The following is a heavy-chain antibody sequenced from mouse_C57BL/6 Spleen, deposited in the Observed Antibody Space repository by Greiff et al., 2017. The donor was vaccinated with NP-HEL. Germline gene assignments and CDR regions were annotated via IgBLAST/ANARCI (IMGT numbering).Heavy chain of an antibody. V-gene: IGHV1-26*01. CDR1: GYTFTDYY. D-gene: IGHD2-4*01. CDR2: INPNNGGT. Sequence: VQLQQSGPELVKPGASVKISCKASGYTFTDYYMNWVKQSHGKSLEWIGDINPNNGGTSYIQKFKGKATLTVDKSSSTAYMELRSLTSEDSAVYYCARSDYDVAYWGQGTLVTVSA. CDR3: ARSDYDVAY. J-gene: IGHJ3*01.